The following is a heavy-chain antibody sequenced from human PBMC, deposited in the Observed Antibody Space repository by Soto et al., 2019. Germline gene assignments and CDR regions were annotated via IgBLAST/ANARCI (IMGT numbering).Heavy chain of an antibody. V-gene: IGHV3-9*01. CDR1: GFTFDDYA. CDR3: AKDTLIAAAVGYNWFDP. CDR2: ISWNSGSI. J-gene: IGHJ5*02. D-gene: IGHD6-13*01. Sequence: PGGSLRLSCAASGFTFDDYAMHWVRQAPGKGLEWVSGISWNSGSIGYADSVKGRFTISRDNAKNSLYLQMNSLRAEDTALYYCAKDTLIAAAVGYNWFDPWGQGTLVTVSS.